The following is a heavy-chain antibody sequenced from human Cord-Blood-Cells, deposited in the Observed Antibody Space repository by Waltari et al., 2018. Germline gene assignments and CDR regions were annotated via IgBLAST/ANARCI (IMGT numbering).Heavy chain of an antibody. CDR3: AREGGTARPYYYYYYMDV. Sequence: VQPEQSGAEVNKPGSPVRLSCKASGCHFSSHATSWVRRAPGQGLEWMGRIIPILGIANYAQKFQGRVTITADKSTSTAYMELSSLRSEDTAVYYCAREGGTARPYYYYYYMDVWGKGTTVTVSS. CDR2: IIPILGIA. CDR1: GCHFSSHA. V-gene: IGHV1-69*09. D-gene: IGHD6-6*01. J-gene: IGHJ6*03.